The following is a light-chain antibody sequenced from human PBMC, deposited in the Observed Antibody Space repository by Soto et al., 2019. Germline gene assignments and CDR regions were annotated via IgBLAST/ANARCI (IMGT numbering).Light chain of an antibody. J-gene: IGLJ1*01. Sequence: QSVLTQSASVSGSPGQSITISCTGTSSDVGSYNLVSWYQQHPGKAPKLMIYEVSKRPSGVSNRFSGSKSGNTASLTISGLQAEDEADYYCCSYAGRVFGTGTKLTVL. CDR2: EVS. V-gene: IGLV2-23*02. CDR3: CSYAGRV. CDR1: SSDVGSYNL.